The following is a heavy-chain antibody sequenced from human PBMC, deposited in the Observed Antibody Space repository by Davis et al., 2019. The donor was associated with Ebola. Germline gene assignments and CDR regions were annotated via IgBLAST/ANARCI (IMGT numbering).Heavy chain of an antibody. CDR1: GFTFSSYA. Sequence: GGSLRLSCAASGFTFSSYAMSWVRQAPGKGLEWVSAISGSGSTIYYADSVKGRFTISRDNAKNSLYLQMNSLRAEDTAVYYCARGLVVPRHHYYYGMDVWGQGTTVTVSS. J-gene: IGHJ6*02. CDR2: ISGSGSTI. D-gene: IGHD2-2*01. CDR3: ARGLVVPRHHYYYGMDV. V-gene: IGHV3-23*01.